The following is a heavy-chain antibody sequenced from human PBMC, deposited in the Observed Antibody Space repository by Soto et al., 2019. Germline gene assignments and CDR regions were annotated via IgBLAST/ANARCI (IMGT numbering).Heavy chain of an antibody. CDR2: IYHSGST. CDR3: AREADGAYDSSGYYYYHFDY. CDR1: GGSISSSNW. Sequence: QVQLQESGPGLVKPSGTLSLTCAVSGGSISSSNWWSWVRQPPGKGLEWIGEIYHSGSTNYNPSLKRRVTISVDKSKNQFSLKLSSVTAADTAVYYCAREADGAYDSSGYYYYHFDYWGQGTLVTVSS. D-gene: IGHD3-22*01. J-gene: IGHJ4*02. V-gene: IGHV4-4*02.